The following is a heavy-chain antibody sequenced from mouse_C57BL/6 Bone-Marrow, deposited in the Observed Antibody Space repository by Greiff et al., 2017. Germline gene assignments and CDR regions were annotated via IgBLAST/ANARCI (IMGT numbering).Heavy chain of an antibody. CDR2: ISSGGSYT. J-gene: IGHJ4*01. Sequence: EVKLMESGGDLVKPGGSLKLSCAASGFTFSSYGMSWVRQTPDKRLEWVATISSGGSYTYYPDSVKGRFTISRDNAKNTLYLQMSSLKSEDTDMYYCARFYYSNFYYAMDYWGQGTSVTVSS. CDR3: ARFYYSNFYYAMDY. D-gene: IGHD2-5*01. V-gene: IGHV5-6*01. CDR1: GFTFSSYG.